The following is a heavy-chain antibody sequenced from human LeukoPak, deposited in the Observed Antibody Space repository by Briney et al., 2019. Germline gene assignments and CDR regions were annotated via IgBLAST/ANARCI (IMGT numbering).Heavy chain of an antibody. V-gene: IGHV3-23*01. J-gene: IGHJ4*02. Sequence: GSLRLSCAASGFTFSSYAMSWVRQAPGKGLEWVSAISGSGGSTYYADSVKGRFTISRDNSKNTLYLQMNSLRAEDTAVYYCAKSFYYYGSGSYYNDWGQGTLVTVSS. CDR1: GFTFSSYA. CDR2: ISGSGGST. CDR3: AKSFYYYGSGSYYND. D-gene: IGHD3-10*01.